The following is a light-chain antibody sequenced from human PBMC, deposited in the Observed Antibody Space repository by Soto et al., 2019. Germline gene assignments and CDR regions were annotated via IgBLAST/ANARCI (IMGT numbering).Light chain of an antibody. J-gene: IGKJ2*01. CDR1: QSLLHSNGYNY. V-gene: IGKV2-28*01. CDR3: MQALQTPPYT. CDR2: LGS. Sequence: DLVMTQSPLSLPVTPGEPASISCRSSQSLLHSNGYNYLDWYLQKPGQSPQLLIYLGSNRASGVPERFSGSGSGTDFTLKISRVEAEDVGVYYCMQALQTPPYTFGQGTKLEIK.